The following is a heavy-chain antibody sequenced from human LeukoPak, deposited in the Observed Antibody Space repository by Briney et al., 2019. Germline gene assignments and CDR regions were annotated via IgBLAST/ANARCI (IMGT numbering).Heavy chain of an antibody. J-gene: IGHJ4*02. CDR2: ISSSGTT. D-gene: IGHD1-26*01. Sequence: SETLSLTCTVSGGSINTGTFHWGWIRQPPEKGLEWIASISSSGTTYYNPSLKSRVTLSVDKSKNQFSLKLTSMTAADTAVYFCARDRNYYLFDLWGPGNLVTVS. CDR1: GGSINTGTFH. CDR3: ARDRNYYLFDL. V-gene: IGHV4-39*07.